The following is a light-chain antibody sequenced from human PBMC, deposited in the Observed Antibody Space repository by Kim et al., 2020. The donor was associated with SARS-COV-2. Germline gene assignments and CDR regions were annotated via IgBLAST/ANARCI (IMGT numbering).Light chain of an antibody. CDR1: QSINNW. V-gene: IGKV1-5*01. CDR3: QHYNDYLWT. CDR2: DAS. J-gene: IGKJ1*01. Sequence: DIQMTQSPSTLSASVGDRVTITCRASQSINNWLAWYQQKPGKAPQLLISDASTLASGVPSRFSGSGFGTEFTLTISCLQPDDFASYYCQHYNDYLWTFGQGTKVDIK.